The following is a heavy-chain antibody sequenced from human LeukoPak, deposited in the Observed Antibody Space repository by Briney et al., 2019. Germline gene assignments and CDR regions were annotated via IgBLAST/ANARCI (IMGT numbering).Heavy chain of an antibody. D-gene: IGHD1-14*01. Sequence: SVKVSCKASGDTVNNYAISWVRRAPGQGLEWMGGIIPIFGTANYAQKFQGRVTITADESTSTAYMELSSLRSEDTAVYYCAREGTISPTFDYWGQGTLVTVSS. CDR3: AREGTISPTFDY. V-gene: IGHV1-69*13. J-gene: IGHJ4*02. CDR2: IIPIFGTA. CDR1: GDTVNNYA.